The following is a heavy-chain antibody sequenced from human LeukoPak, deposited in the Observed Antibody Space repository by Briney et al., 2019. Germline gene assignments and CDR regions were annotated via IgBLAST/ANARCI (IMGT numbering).Heavy chain of an antibody. J-gene: IGHJ6*02. D-gene: IGHD5-18*01. CDR2: IKQDGSEK. CDR3: ARRLMDTAMAYYYYYALDV. Sequence: GGSLRLSCAASGFTFSDYWMNWVRQAPGKGLEWVANIKQDGSEKYYVESVEGRFSISRDNAKNSLFLQMNSLRADDTAMYYCARRLMDTAMAYYYYYALDVWGQGTTVTVSS. CDR1: GFTFSDYW. V-gene: IGHV3-7*01.